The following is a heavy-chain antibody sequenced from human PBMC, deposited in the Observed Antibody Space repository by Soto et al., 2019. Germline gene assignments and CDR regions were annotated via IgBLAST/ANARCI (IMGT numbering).Heavy chain of an antibody. CDR2: IYYSGST. D-gene: IGHD3-16*01. V-gene: IGHV4-39*01. CDR3: ARLLMSDYYYYYGMDV. J-gene: IGHJ6*02. Sequence: SETLSLTCTVSGGSISSSSYYWGWIRQPPAKGLEWIGSIYYSGSTYYNPSLKSRVTISVDTSKNQFSLKLSSVTAADTAVYYCARLLMSDYYYYYGMDVWGQGTTVTVSS. CDR1: GGSISSSSYY.